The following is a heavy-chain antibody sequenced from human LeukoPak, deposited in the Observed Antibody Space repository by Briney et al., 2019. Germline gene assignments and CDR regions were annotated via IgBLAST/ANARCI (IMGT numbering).Heavy chain of an antibody. V-gene: IGHV4-39*07. D-gene: IGHD3-10*01. CDR3: ARASGSGNGYSYYMHI. CDR2: IFYSGST. CDR1: GGSISTSSYY. J-gene: IGHJ6*03. Sequence: MSSETLSLTCTVSGGSISTSSYYWGWVRQPPGKGLEWIGNIFYSGSTYYSPSLKSRVTISLDTSRNQFSLKLNSVTAADTAVYYCARASGSGNGYSYYMHIWGKGTPVMVSS.